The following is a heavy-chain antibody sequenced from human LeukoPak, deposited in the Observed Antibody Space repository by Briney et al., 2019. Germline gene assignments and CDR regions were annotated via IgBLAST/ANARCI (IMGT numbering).Heavy chain of an antibody. CDR3: ARAYCGGDCQYYYYYYMDV. V-gene: IGHV4-39*07. CDR1: GASMTFTHYY. CDR2: INYYGST. J-gene: IGHJ6*03. Sequence: SATLSLTCTVSGASMTFTHYYWAWVRQPPGKGLEWIGTINYYGSTYYNPSLKSRVSISLDTSKSQFSLNLGSVTAADTAVYYCARAYCGGDCQYYYYYYMDVWGKGTTVTVSS. D-gene: IGHD2-21*02.